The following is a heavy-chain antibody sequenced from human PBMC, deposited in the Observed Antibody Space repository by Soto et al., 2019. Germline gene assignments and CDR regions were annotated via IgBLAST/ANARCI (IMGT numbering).Heavy chain of an antibody. D-gene: IGHD3-22*01. CDR3: ARFSPPRGYYAF. CDR1: GGTFITFA. J-gene: IGHJ4*02. V-gene: IGHV1-69*01. CDR2: IIPLFGTT. Sequence: QVQLVQSGAEVKKPGSSAKVSCTASGGTFITFAISWVRQAPGHGLEWIGGIIPLFGTTHYAQKFQDRFTITADESTRTVYMEMTSLRSEDTAMYYCARFSPPRGYYAFWGQGRLVTVSS.